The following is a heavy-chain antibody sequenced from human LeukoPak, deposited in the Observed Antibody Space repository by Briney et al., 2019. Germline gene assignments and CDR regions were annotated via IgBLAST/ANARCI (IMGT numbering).Heavy chain of an antibody. V-gene: IGHV4-34*01. D-gene: IGHD3-10*01. Sequence: SETLSLTCAVYGGSFSGYYWSWIRQPPGKGLEWIGEINHRGSTNYNPSLTSRVTVSLDTSKNQFSLKLSSVTAADTAVYYCARWFYYGSGRRQFDYWGQGTLVTVSS. CDR2: INHRGST. CDR3: ARWFYYGSGRRQFDY. CDR1: GGSFSGYY. J-gene: IGHJ4*02.